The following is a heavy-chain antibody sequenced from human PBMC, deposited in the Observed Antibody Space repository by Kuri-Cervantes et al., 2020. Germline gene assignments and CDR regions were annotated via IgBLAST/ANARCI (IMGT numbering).Heavy chain of an antibody. CDR1: GFIFSSYN. CDR3: ARVPEYRVWDSITIFGVAMHYYMDV. J-gene: IGHJ6*03. V-gene: IGHV3-13*01. D-gene: IGHD3-3*01. Sequence: GESLKISCAASGFIFSSYNMHWVRQVTGKSLEWVSAIGPAGDTYYPDSVKGRFTISRENAKNSLYLQMNSLRAGDTAVYYCARVPEYRVWDSITIFGVAMHYYMDVWGKGTAVTVSS. CDR2: IGPAGDT.